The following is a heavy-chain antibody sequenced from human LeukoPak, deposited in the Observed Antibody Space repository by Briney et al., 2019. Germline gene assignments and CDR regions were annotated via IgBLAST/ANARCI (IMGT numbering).Heavy chain of an antibody. CDR1: GYRFTSYW. CDR2: IYPGDSDT. D-gene: IGHD6-6*01. Sequence: GESLKFSCKGSGYRFTSYWIGWVRQMPGKGLEWMGIIYPGDSDTRYSPSFQGQVTISADKSISTAYLQWSSLKASDTAMYYCARQSYSSSYWFDPWGQGTLVTVSS. V-gene: IGHV5-51*01. CDR3: ARQSYSSSYWFDP. J-gene: IGHJ5*02.